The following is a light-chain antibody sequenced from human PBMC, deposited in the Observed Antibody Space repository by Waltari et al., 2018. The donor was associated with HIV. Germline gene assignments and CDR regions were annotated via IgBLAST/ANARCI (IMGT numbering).Light chain of an antibody. Sequence: QSVVTQPPSVSGTTGRTVTISCSGSTSTIGIKTANWYQHLPGTAPNRLIYGKYQRPSGVPDRFSASQSGTSASLAISGLQSEDEADYYCASWDASLNGWVFGGGTKLTVL. J-gene: IGLJ3*02. V-gene: IGLV1-44*01. CDR1: TSTIGIKT. CDR3: ASWDASLNGWV. CDR2: GKY.